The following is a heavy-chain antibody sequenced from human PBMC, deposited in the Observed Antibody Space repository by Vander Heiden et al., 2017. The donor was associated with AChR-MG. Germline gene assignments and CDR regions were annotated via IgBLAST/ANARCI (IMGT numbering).Heavy chain of an antibody. J-gene: IGHJ6*02. V-gene: IGHV1-18*01. CDR1: GYTCTSYG. CDR2: ISAYNGNT. Sequence: QVQLVQSGAEVKKPGASVKVSCKASGYTCTSYGISWVRQAPGQGLESIGWISAYNGNTNYAKKLQGRFTMTTGTSTSTAYMELRSLRSDDTAVYYCARGVPTIFGVVISRDYYYYYGMDVWGQGTTVTVSS. D-gene: IGHD3-3*01. CDR3: ARGVPTIFGVVISRDYYYYYGMDV.